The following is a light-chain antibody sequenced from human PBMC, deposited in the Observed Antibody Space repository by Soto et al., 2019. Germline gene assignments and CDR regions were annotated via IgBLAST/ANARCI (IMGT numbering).Light chain of an antibody. CDR1: QSVSSNS. J-gene: IGKJ1*01. CDR2: GAS. Sequence: IAMTQSPGTLSLSPGARTTRSCRASQSVSSNSLDCYQQKCGQASRLLIYGASSRPTGLPARFSGSGSGTVFTLTISRLGLDDFAVYYCQQYETSPRPLGQGTKGDIK. V-gene: IGKV3-20*01. CDR3: QQYETSPRP.